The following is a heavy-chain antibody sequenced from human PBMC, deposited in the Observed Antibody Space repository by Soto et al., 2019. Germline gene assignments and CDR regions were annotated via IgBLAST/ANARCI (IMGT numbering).Heavy chain of an antibody. V-gene: IGHV1-69*01. CDR2: IIPIFGTA. Sequence: QVQLVQSGAEVKKPGSSVKVSCKASGGTFSSYAISWVRQAPGQGLEWMGGIIPIFGTANYAQKFQGRVTITADESTRTAYMELSSLRSEDTAVYYCARDRDLLFSKELDYWGQGNLVTVSS. D-gene: IGHD3-3*01. J-gene: IGHJ4*02. CDR3: ARDRDLLFSKELDY. CDR1: GGTFSSYA.